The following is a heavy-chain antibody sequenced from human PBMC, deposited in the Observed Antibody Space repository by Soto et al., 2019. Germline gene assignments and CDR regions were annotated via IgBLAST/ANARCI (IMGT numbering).Heavy chain of an antibody. CDR1: GFTFDDYA. Sequence: PGWSLRLSCAASGFTFDDYAMHWVRQAPGKGLEWVSGISWNSGSIGYADSVKGRFTISRDNAKNSLYLQMNSLRAEDTALYYWTKHIVRGVHSHYDYGIDVCCQGTTATV. V-gene: IGHV3-9*01. D-gene: IGHD3-10*01. CDR2: ISWNSGSI. J-gene: IGHJ6*02. CDR3: TKHIVRGVHSHYDYGIDV.